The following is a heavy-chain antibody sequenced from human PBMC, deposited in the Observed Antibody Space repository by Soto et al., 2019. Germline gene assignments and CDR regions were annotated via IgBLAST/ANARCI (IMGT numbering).Heavy chain of an antibody. D-gene: IGHD3-22*01. V-gene: IGHV3-21*02. CDR1: GFTFSSYS. J-gene: IGHJ4*02. CDR3: ARDVYYYDSSAYWAY. Sequence: EVQLVESGGCLVKPGGSLRLSCAASGFTFSSYSMNWVRQAPGKGLEWVSSITGSSSYIYYADSVKGRFTISRDNAKNSLYLQMNSLRAEDTAVYYCARDVYYYDSSAYWAYWGQGTLVTVSS. CDR2: ITGSSSYI.